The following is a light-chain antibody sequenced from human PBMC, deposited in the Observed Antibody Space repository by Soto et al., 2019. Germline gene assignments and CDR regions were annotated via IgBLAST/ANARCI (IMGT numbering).Light chain of an antibody. V-gene: IGKV1-8*01. CDR2: AAS. CDR3: QQYYSYPLT. CDR1: QGISSD. Sequence: AIRMTQSPSSFSASPGDRVTITCLASQGISSDLAWYQQKPGKAPKLLIYAASTLPSGVPSRFSGSGSGTDFTLTISCLQSEDFATYYCQQYYSYPLTFGGGTKVEIK. J-gene: IGKJ4*02.